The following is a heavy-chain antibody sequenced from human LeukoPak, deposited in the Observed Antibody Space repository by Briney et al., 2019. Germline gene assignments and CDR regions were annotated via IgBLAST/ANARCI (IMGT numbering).Heavy chain of an antibody. V-gene: IGHV3-69-1*01. CDR3: ARDLGGERWLQLGTPVGY. J-gene: IGHJ4*02. D-gene: IGHD5-24*01. CDR1: GFTFSTYS. Sequence: PGGSLRLSCAASGFTFSTYSINWVRQAPGKGLEWVSSISSSSTIYYADSVKGRFTISRDNAKNSLYLQMNSLRAEDTAVYYCARDLGGERWLQLGTPVGYWGQGTLVTVSS. CDR2: ISSSSTI.